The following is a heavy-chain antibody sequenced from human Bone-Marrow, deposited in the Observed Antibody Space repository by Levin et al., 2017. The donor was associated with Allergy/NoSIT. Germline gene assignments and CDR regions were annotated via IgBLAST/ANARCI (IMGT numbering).Heavy chain of an antibody. Sequence: PGGSLRLSCAASGFTFTNYAMSWIRQAPGKGLEWVSGVSRSGGTTYYAASVQGRFTVSRDDSKKTMYLQMNSLRVEDTAVYYCAKQGYCRDGSCYEQYWYFDLWGRGTLVTVSS. CDR3: AKQGYCRDGSCYEQYWYFDL. V-gene: IGHV3-23*01. CDR1: GFTFTNYA. J-gene: IGHJ2*01. D-gene: IGHD2-15*01. CDR2: VSRSGGTT.